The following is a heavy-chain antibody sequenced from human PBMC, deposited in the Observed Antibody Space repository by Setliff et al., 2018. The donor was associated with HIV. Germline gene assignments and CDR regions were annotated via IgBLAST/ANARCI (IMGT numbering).Heavy chain of an antibody. CDR1: GGTFSSYA. CDR2: IIPAFGTA. Sequence: ASVKVSCKTSGGTFSSYAVSWVRQAPGQGLEWMGGIIPAFGTANYAQKFQGRVTITTDESTSTANMELSGLRSEDTAVYFCARDGLLVAGIRFDYWGQGTLVTVSS. J-gene: IGHJ4*01. V-gene: IGHV1-69*05. D-gene: IGHD6-19*01. CDR3: ARDGLLVAGIRFDY.